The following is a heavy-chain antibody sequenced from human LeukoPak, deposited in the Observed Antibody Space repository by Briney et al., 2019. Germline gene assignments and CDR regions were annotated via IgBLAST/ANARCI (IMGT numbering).Heavy chain of an antibody. CDR3: ARLLSPGWFDP. CDR1: GFTFSSYG. J-gene: IGHJ5*02. CDR2: VYYNGNT. V-gene: IGHV4-59*04. Sequence: GSLRLSCAASGFTFSSYGMSWVRQPPGKGLEWIANVYYNGNTYYNSSLKSRVTISVDTSKNQFSLNLRSVTAADTAVYYCARLLSPGWFDPWGQGTLVTVSS. D-gene: IGHD1-26*01.